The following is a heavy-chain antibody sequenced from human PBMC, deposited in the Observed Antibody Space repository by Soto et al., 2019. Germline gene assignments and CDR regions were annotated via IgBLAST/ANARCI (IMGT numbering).Heavy chain of an antibody. D-gene: IGHD6-13*01. J-gene: IGHJ6*02. CDR2: IYHSGST. CDR1: GGSISSDGYS. Sequence: QLQLQESGSGLVKPSQTLSLTCAVSGGSISSDGYSWSWIRQPPGMGLEWIGSIYHSGSTYYNPSLKSRVTISVDRSKNQFSLKLSSVTAADTAVYYCARVGRYSSSLDVWGQGTTVTVSS. CDR3: ARVGRYSSSLDV. V-gene: IGHV4-30-2*01.